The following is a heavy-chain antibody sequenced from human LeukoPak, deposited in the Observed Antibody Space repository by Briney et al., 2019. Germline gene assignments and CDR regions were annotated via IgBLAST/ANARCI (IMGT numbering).Heavy chain of an antibody. CDR3: ARGRKDKGFDY. Sequence: GGSLRLSCAASGFTFSSYWMHWVRQAPGKGLVWVSRINSDGSTTTYADSVKGRFTISRDNAKNTLYLQMNSLRAEDTAVYYCARGRKDKGFDYWGQGTLVTVSS. CDR2: INSDGSTT. CDR1: GFTFSSYW. J-gene: IGHJ4*02. V-gene: IGHV3-74*01.